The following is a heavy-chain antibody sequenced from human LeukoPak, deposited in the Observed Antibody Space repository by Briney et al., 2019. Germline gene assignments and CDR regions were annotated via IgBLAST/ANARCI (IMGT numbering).Heavy chain of an antibody. Sequence: ASVKVSCKASGYTFTGYYMHWVRQAPGQGLEWMGWINPNNGGTNYAQKFQGRVTMTRDTSISTAYMELSRLRSDDTAVYYCARDRTSRGTVPNYWGQGTLVTVSS. CDR2: INPNNGGT. D-gene: IGHD2-2*01. CDR3: ARDRTSRGTVPNY. V-gene: IGHV1-2*02. J-gene: IGHJ4*02. CDR1: GYTFTGYY.